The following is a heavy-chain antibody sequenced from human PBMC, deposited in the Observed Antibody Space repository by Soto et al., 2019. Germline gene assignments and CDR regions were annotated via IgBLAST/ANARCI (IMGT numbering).Heavy chain of an antibody. V-gene: IGHV4-4*09. CDR2: IYFSGST. D-gene: IGHD6-13*01. J-gene: IGHJ4*02. CDR1: GGSMNGYY. CDR3: ARSVATPGTNIDF. Sequence: QVQLQESGPGLVKPSETLSLTCSVSGGSMNGYYWSWIRQTPGQGLEWLGFIYFSGSTRYNPSLMSRLTISLDKSKRQFSMSLSSVTAADTAVYHCARSVATPGTNIDFWGQGTLVTVSS.